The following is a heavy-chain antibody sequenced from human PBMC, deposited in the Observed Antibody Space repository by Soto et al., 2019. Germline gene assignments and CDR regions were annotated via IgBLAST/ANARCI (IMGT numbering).Heavy chain of an antibody. J-gene: IGHJ4*02. CDR1: GYTFTSYG. V-gene: IGHV1-18*01. D-gene: IGHD3-22*01. CDR2: ISAYNGNT. CDR3: ARDRTMIVAAAFSDY. Sequence: ASVKVSCKASGYTFTSYGISWVRQAPGQGLEWMGWISAYNGNTNYAQKLQGRITMTTDTSTSTAYMELRSLRSDDTAVYYCARDRTMIVAAAFSDYWGQGTLVTVSS.